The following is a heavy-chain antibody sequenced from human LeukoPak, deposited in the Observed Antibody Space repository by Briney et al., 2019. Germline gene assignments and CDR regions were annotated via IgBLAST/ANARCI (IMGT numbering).Heavy chain of an antibody. D-gene: IGHD3-22*01. J-gene: IGHJ3*02. V-gene: IGHV3-21*01. Sequence: PGGSLRLSCAASGFTFSSYSMTWVRQAPGKGLEWVSSISSSSSYIYYADSVKGRFTISRDNAKNSLYLQMNSLRAEDTAVYYCAREAYYYYDSSGYTSGAFDIWGQGTMVTVSS. CDR1: GFTFSSYS. CDR3: AREAYYYYDSSGYTSGAFDI. CDR2: ISSSSSYI.